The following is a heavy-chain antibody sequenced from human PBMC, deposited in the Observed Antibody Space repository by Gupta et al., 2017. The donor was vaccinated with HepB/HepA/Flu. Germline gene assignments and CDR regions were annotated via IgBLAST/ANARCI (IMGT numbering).Heavy chain of an antibody. J-gene: IGHJ6*03. CDR1: GGSFSGYY. CDR2: INHSGST. CDR3: ARGAEWGKGLRFLEWLSTHDYMDV. Sequence: QVQLQQWGAGLLKPSETLSLTCAVYGGSFSGYYWSWIRQPPGKGLEWIGEINHSGSTNYNPSLKSRVTISVDTSKNQFSLKLSSVTAADTAVYYCARGAEWGKGLRFLEWLSTHDYMDVWGKGTTVTVSS. V-gene: IGHV4-34*01. D-gene: IGHD3-3*01.